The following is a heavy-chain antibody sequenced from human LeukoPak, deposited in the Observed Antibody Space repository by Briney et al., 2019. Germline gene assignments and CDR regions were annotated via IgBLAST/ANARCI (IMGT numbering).Heavy chain of an antibody. D-gene: IGHD6-13*01. J-gene: IGHJ4*02. CDR2: IIPILGIA. CDR1: GGTFSSSA. V-gene: IGHV1-69*04. Sequence: SVKVSCKASGGTFSSSALSWVRQTPGQGRGWMGRIIPILGIANYAQKLQGRVTITPDTSTSTAYMELSSLRSEDTAVYYCASPSSSSWYDSWGQGTLVTVSS. CDR3: ASPSSSSWYDS.